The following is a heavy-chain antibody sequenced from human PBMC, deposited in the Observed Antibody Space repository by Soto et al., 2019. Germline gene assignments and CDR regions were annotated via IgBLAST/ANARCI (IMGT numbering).Heavy chain of an antibody. CDR2: ISASGGST. J-gene: IGHJ4*02. CDR3: AKDFVGTKVDFFDY. CDR1: GFTFPNYV. Sequence: EVQLLESGGGLVQPGGSLRLSCAASGFTFPNYVMSWVRQAPGKGLEWVSAISASGGSTYYADSVKGRFTVSRDNSKNTLYLQMSSLSAVDTSVYYCAKDFVGTKVDFFDYWGQGTLVTVSS. V-gene: IGHV3-23*01. D-gene: IGHD1-26*01.